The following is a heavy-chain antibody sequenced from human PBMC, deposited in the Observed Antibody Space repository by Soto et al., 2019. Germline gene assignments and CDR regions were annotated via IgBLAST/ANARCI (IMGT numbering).Heavy chain of an antibody. CDR3: ARTPAAAYNWFDP. CDR2: IKQDGSEK. Sequence: GSLRLSCAASGFTFSSYWMSWVRQAPGKGLEWVANIKQDGSEKYYVDSVKGRFTISRDNAKNSLYLQMNSLRAEDTAVYYCARTPAAAYNWFDPWGQGTLVTVSS. J-gene: IGHJ5*02. CDR1: GFTFSSYW. V-gene: IGHV3-7*01. D-gene: IGHD2-2*01.